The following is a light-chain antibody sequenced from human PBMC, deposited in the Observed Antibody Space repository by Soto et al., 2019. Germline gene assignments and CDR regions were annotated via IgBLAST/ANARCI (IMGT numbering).Light chain of an antibody. J-gene: IGLJ2*01. V-gene: IGLV2-11*01. Sequence: QSALTQPRSVSGSPGQSVTISCTGTSSDVGGYNYVSWYQQHPGKAPKVMIYDVSKRPSGVPDRFSGSKSGNMASLTISGLRAEDEADYYCCSYAGTYTLVFGGGTQLTVL. CDR3: CSYAGTYTLV. CDR2: DVS. CDR1: SSDVGGYNY.